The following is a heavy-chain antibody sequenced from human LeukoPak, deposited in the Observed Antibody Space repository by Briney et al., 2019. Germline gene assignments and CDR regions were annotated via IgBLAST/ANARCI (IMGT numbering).Heavy chain of an antibody. CDR1: GGSISSGSYY. V-gene: IGHV4-30-2*01. D-gene: IGHD2-2*01. CDR3: ARMPSTGPPDL. CDR2: IYHSGST. Sequence: SETLSLTCTVSGGSISSGSYYWSWIRQPPGKGLEWIGYIYHSGSTYYNPSLKSRVTISVDRSKNQFSLKLSSVTAADTAVYYCARMPSTGPPDLWGRGTLVTVSS. J-gene: IGHJ2*01.